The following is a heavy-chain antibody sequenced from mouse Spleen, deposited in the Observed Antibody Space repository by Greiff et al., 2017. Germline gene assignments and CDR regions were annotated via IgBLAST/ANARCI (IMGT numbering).Heavy chain of an antibody. CDR1: GFTFTDYY. Sequence: EVKLLESGGGLVQPGGSLSLSCAASGFTFTDYYMSWVRQPPGKALEWLGFIRNKANGYTTEYSASVKGRFTISRDNSQSILYLQMNALRAEDSATYYCARYRGTFTTVVATGFDVWGTGTTVTVSS. CDR3: ARYRGTFTTVVATGFDV. J-gene: IGHJ1*03. D-gene: IGHD1-1*01. CDR2: IRNKANGYTT. V-gene: IGHV7-3*01.